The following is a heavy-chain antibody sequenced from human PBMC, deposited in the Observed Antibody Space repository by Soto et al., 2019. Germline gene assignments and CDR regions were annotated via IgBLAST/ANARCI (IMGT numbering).Heavy chain of an antibody. CDR1: GLTISNNY. V-gene: IGHV3-53*01. D-gene: IGHD6-13*01. J-gene: IGHJ4*02. CDR2: INTGNSS. Sequence: VPQRLSYAASGLTISNNYMGWVRQAPGKGLEWVSLINTGNSSFYADSVKGRFTISRDSSKNTLYLQMNSLRVEDTAVYYCVRVVAAAGTWGQGALVTVSS. CDR3: VRVVAAAGT.